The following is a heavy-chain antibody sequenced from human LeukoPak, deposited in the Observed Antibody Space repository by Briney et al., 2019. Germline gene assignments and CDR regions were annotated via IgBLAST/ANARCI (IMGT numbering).Heavy chain of an antibody. CDR3: AKDRCSNGIGCYYYYMDV. D-gene: IGHD2-8*01. V-gene: IGHV3-30*02. CDR2: IRYDGNNK. J-gene: IGHJ6*03. Sequence: GGSLGLSCAASGFTFSSYGMHWVRQAPGTGLEWVASIRYDGNNKYCADSVKGRFTISRDNSKNTLYLQMNSLRAEDTAVYYCAKDRCSNGIGCYYYYMDVWGKGTTVTIFS. CDR1: GFTFSSYG.